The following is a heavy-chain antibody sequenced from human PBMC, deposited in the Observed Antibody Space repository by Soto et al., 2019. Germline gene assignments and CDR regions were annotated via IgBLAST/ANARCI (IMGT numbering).Heavy chain of an antibody. J-gene: IGHJ4*02. CDR1: GYPFTSQY. CDR3: GRVGQVLAETFDS. D-gene: IGHD3-3*01. CDR2: INPRDGKT. Sequence: ASVKVSCKASGYPFTSQYIHWVRHAPGQGLQWMGIINPRDGKTTYAQNFQGTITMTRDTSTSTLYLELTSLTSDDTAVYYCGRVGQVLAETFDSWGQGTLVNVSS. V-gene: IGHV1-46*01.